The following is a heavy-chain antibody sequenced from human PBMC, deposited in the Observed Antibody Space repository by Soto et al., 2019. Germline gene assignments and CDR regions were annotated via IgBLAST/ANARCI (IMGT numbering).Heavy chain of an antibody. D-gene: IGHD6-13*01. CDR3: ARGGAAAATLLDY. V-gene: IGHV4-34*01. CDR1: GGTLSGSY. CDR2: IIHSAST. J-gene: IGHJ4*02. Sequence: SETLSRTYHTYGGTLSGSYWSWIRQPPGKGLEWNGEIIHSASTNYNPSLKSRVTISVDTSKNQFSLKLSSVTAADTAVYYCARGGAAAATLLDYWGQG.